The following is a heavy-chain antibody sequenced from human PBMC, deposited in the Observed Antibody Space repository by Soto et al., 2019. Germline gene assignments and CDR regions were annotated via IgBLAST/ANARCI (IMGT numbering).Heavy chain of an antibody. D-gene: IGHD2-21*02. J-gene: IGHJ6*02. CDR2: MYNTGST. V-gene: IGHV4-59*01. CDR1: GGSISGYY. Sequence: SETLSLTCSVSGGSISGYYWSWIRQPPGKGLEWIGYMYNTGSTVYNPSSKSRVTISVDTSKNQFSLKLNSVTAADTAVYYCARDLWGYCGTDCYPLDVWGQGTTVTVSS. CDR3: ARDLWGYCGTDCYPLDV.